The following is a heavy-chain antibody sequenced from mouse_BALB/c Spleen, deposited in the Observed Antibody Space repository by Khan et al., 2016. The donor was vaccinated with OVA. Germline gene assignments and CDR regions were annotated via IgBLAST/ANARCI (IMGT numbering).Heavy chain of an antibody. CDR2: IYPVDGSS. CDR3: ARVYYGDLDY. V-gene: IGHV1S56*01. CDR1: GYTLTSYY. D-gene: IGHD2-13*01. Sequence: VQLQESGPELVRPGASVKMSCKASGYTLTSYYIHWVKQRPGQGLEWIGWIYPVDGSSKYNETFKGKSTLTADKSSSTAYMLLSSLTSEDSAIYFCARVYYGDLDYWGQGTTLTVSS. J-gene: IGHJ2*01.